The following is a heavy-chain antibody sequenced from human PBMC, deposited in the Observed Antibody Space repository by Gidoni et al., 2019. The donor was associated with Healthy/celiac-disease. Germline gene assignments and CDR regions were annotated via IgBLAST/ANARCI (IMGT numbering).Heavy chain of an antibody. J-gene: IGHJ4*02. CDR3: AREPKVGAYDY. D-gene: IGHD1-26*01. CDR1: GFTFSSYS. Sequence: EVQLVESGGGLVKPEGSLRLSCAASGFTFSSYSMNWVRQAPGKGLEWVSSISSSSSYIYYADSVKGRFTISRDNAKNSLYLQMNSLRAEDTAVYYCAREPKVGAYDYWGQGTLVTVSS. V-gene: IGHV3-21*01. CDR2: ISSSSSYI.